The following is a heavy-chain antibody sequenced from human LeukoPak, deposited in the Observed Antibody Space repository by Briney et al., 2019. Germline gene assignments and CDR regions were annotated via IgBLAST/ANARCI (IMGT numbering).Heavy chain of an antibody. CDR3: ARRARSIVGAMIDY. J-gene: IGHJ4*02. CDR2: INHSGST. D-gene: IGHD1-26*01. Sequence: RTSETLSLTCAVYGGSFSGYYWSWIRQPPGKGLEWIGEINHSGSTNYNPSLKSRVTISVDTSKNQFSLKLSSVTAADTAVYYCARRARSIVGAMIDYWGQGTLVTVSS. CDR1: GGSFSGYY. V-gene: IGHV4-34*01.